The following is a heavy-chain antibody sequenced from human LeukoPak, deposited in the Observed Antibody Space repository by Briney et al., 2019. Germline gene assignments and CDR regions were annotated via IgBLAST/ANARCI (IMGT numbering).Heavy chain of an antibody. CDR2: INPNSGGT. D-gene: IGHD3-9*01. V-gene: IGHV1-2*02. J-gene: IGHJ4*02. Sequence: ASVKVSCKASGYTFTGYYMHWVRQAPGQGLEWMGWINPNSGGTNYAQKFQGRVTMTEDTSTDTAYMELSSLRSEDTAVYYCATDQVLDWQHYFDYWGQGTLVTVSS. CDR1: GYTFTGYY. CDR3: ATDQVLDWQHYFDY.